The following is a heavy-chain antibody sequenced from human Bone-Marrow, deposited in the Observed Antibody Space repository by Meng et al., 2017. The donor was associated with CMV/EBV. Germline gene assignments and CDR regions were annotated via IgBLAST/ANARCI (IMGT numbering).Heavy chain of an antibody. CDR1: GGPISSSSYY. V-gene: IGHV4-39*01. CDR2: IYSSGST. Sequence: LRLCRTVPGGPISSSSYYWGWIRQPPGKGLEWIGSIYSSGSTYYNPSLKSRVTISVDTSKNQFSLKLSSVTATDTAVFYCATAKQDVWGYYYYGMDVWGQGTTVTVSS. D-gene: IGHD7-27*01. J-gene: IGHJ6*02. CDR3: ATAKQDVWGYYYYGMDV.